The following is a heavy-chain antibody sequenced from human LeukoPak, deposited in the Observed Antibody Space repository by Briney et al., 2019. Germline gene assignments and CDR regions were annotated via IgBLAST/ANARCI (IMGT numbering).Heavy chain of an antibody. J-gene: IGHJ3*02. CDR2: ISGYNGNT. D-gene: IGHD3-22*01. Sequence: VAPVTVSCKASGYTFTTYNINWVRQAPGQGLEWMGWISGYNGNTNYAQKLQGRVTMTTDTSTSTAYMELRSLKSDDTAVYYCASLKNYYDSSGYLVTDAFDIWGQGTMVTVSS. CDR3: ASLKNYYDSSGYLVTDAFDI. CDR1: GYTFTTYN. V-gene: IGHV1-18*01.